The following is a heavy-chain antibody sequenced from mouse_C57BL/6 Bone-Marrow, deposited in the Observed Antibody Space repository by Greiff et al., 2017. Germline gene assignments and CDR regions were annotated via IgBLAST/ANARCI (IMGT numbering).Heavy chain of an antibody. CDR2: IRNIANGYTT. V-gene: IGHV7-3*01. Sequence: EVQLVESGGGLVQPGGSLSLSCAASGFTFTDYYMSWVRQPPGKALEWLGFIRNIANGYTTKYSASVKGWFTISRDNYQSILYLQMNALSAEDSTAYYCARWLLPHYIDYRGQGTTLTVSS. CDR1: GFTFTDYY. D-gene: IGHD2-3*01. J-gene: IGHJ2*01. CDR3: ARWLLPHYIDY.